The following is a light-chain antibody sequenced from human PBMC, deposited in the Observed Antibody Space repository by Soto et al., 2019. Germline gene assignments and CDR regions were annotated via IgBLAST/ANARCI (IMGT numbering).Light chain of an antibody. CDR2: EVS. CDR3: SSYTSSSIPYV. Sequence: QSALTQPASVSGSPGQSITISCTGTSSDVGGYNYVSWYQQHPGKAPKLMIYEVSNQPSGVSNRFSGSKSGNTASLTISGLQAEDEADYYCSSYTSSSIPYVFGTGTKVTVL. J-gene: IGLJ1*01. CDR1: SSDVGGYNY. V-gene: IGLV2-14*01.